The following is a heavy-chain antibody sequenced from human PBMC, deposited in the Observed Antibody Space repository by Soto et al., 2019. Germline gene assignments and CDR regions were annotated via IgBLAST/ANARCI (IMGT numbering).Heavy chain of an antibody. J-gene: IGHJ5*02. Sequence: QLQLQESGPGLVKPSETLSLTCTVSGGSISSSSYYWGWIRQPPGKGLEWIGSIYYSGSTYYNPSLKSRVTISVDTSKNQFSLKLSSVTAADTAVYYCARSKWDYYGSETEGSVDPWGQGTLVTVSS. V-gene: IGHV4-39*01. D-gene: IGHD3-10*01. CDR2: IYYSGST. CDR3: ARSKWDYYGSETEGSVDP. CDR1: GGSISSSSYY.